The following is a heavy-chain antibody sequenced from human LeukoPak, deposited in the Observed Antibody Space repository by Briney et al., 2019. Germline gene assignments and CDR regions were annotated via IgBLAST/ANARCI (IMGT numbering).Heavy chain of an antibody. CDR1: GYTFTGYY. J-gene: IGHJ3*02. Sequence: ASVKVSCKASGYTFTGYYMHWVRQAPGQGLEWVGWINPNSGGTNYAQKFQGRVTMTRDTSISTAYMELSRLRSDDTAVYYCARPYSSSSLDAFDIWGQGTMVTVSS. V-gene: IGHV1-2*02. CDR3: ARPYSSSSLDAFDI. CDR2: INPNSGGT. D-gene: IGHD6-6*01.